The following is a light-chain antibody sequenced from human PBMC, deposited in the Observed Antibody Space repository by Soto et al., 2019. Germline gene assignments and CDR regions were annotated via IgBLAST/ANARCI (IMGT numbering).Light chain of an antibody. CDR1: QSINSN. J-gene: IGKJ5*01. CDR2: GAS. CDR3: LQHNSYPIT. Sequence: EVLMTQSPATLSVSPGDRATLSCRASQSINSNLAWYQQQPGQAPRLLIYGASTRATAVPDRFSGSGSGTDFTLTISSLQPEDFGTYYCLQHNSYPITFGQGTRLEIK. V-gene: IGKV3-15*01.